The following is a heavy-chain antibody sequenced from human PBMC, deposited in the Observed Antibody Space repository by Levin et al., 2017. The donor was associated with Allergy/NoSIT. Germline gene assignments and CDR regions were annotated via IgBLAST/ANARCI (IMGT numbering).Heavy chain of an antibody. CDR3: ARAGRFLYYYYGMDV. CDR2: IIPIFGTA. V-gene: IGHV1-69*01. CDR1: GGTFSSYA. J-gene: IGHJ6*02. Sequence: GGSLRLSCKASGGTFSSYAISWVRQAPGQGLEWMGGIIPIFGTANYAQKFQGRVTITADESTSTAYMELSSLRSEDTAVYYCARAGRFLYYYYGMDVWGQGTTVTVSS. D-gene: IGHD2/OR15-2a*01.